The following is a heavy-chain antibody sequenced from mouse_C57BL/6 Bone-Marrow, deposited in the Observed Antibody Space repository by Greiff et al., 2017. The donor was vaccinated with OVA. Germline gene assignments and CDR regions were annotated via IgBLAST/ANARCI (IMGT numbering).Heavy chain of an antibody. CDR2: IRSKSNNYAT. V-gene: IGHV10-1*01. J-gene: IGHJ2*01. Sequence: EVMLVESGGGLVQPKGSLKLSCAASGFSFNTYAMNWVRQAPGKGLEWVARIRSKSNNYATYYADSVKDRFTISRDDSESMLYLQMNNLKTEDTAMYYCVRHNINGSSYDYWGQGTTLTVSS. CDR1: GFSFNTYA. CDR3: VRHNINGSSYDY. D-gene: IGHD1-1*01.